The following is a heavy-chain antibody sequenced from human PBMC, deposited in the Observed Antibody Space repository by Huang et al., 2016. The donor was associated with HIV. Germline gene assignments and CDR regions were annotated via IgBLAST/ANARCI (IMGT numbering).Heavy chain of an antibody. J-gene: IGHJ3*02. D-gene: IGHD1-7*01. CDR1: GFTFSDSS. CDR3: ARRYNWNYVAHGFDI. V-gene: IGHV3-21*06. CDR2: ISGSSTYI. Sequence: EVQLVESGGGLVRPGGSLTLSCAASGFTFSDSSMSWVRQAPGKGLEWGSHISGSSTYIYYVDSVKGRFAISRDNAKNLLFLQMNSLRAEDTALYYCARRYNWNYVAHGFDIWGQGTMVTVSS.